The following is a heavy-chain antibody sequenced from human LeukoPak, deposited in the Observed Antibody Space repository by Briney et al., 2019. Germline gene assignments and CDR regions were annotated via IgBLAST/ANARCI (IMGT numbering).Heavy chain of an antibody. Sequence: SETLSLTCSVSGGSISKFYWSWIRQPPEKGLEWIGYVLYSGSTNYNPSLKSRVTISVDTSKNQFSLKLSSVTAADTAVYYCARRKRSGIAVAGKGDWFDPWGQGTLVTVSS. CDR3: ARRKRSGIAVAGKGDWFDP. J-gene: IGHJ5*02. CDR2: VLYSGST. D-gene: IGHD6-19*01. CDR1: GGSISKFY. V-gene: IGHV4-59*08.